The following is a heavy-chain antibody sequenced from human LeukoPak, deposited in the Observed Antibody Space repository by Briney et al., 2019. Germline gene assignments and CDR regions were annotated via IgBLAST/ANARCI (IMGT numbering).Heavy chain of an antibody. CDR1: GFSLSTSGVG. CDR3: AHSEDYGDYIWYFDL. CDR2: IYWGDDK. V-gene: IGHV2-5*02. Sequence: SGPTLVNPTQTLTLTCTFSGFSLSTSGVGVGWIRQPPGKSLEWLALIYWGDDKRYSPSLKSRLTITKDTSKNQVVLTMTNMDPVDTATYYCAHSEDYGDYIWYFDLWGRGTLVTVSS. J-gene: IGHJ2*01. D-gene: IGHD4-17*01.